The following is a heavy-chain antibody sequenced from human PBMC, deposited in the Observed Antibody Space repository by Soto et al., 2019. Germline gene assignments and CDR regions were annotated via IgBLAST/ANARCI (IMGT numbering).Heavy chain of an antibody. CDR2: IDPSDSYT. J-gene: IGHJ4*02. V-gene: IGHV5-10-1*01. CDR3: ARQERGNLDY. Sequence: PGESLKISCKGFGYSFTNYWISWVRQMPGKGLEWMGRIDPSDSYTNFSPSFQGHVTISADKSTSTAYLQWSSLRASDTAMYYCARQERGNLDYWGQGILVTVSS. D-gene: IGHD3-10*01. CDR1: GYSFTNYW.